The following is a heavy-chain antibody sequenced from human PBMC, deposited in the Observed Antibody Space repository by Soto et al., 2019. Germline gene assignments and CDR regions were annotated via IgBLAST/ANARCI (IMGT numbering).Heavy chain of an antibody. D-gene: IGHD3-9*01. V-gene: IGHV3-53*01. CDR1: GFTVSSNY. CDR3: ARCRQYYDILTGYYYYYGMDV. Sequence: VGSLRLSCAASGFTVSSNYMSWVRQAPGKGLEWASVIYSGGSTYYADSVKGRFTISRDNSKNTLYLQMNSLRAEDTAVYYCARCRQYYDILTGYYYYYGMDVWGQGTTVTVSS. CDR2: IYSGGST. J-gene: IGHJ6*02.